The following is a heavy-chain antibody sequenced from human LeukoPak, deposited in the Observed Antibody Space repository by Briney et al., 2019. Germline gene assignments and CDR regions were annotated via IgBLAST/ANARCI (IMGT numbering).Heavy chain of an antibody. CDR3: SSTYYYGSGSYTFDY. CDR2: IIPIFGTA. Sequence: SVKVSCKASGGTFSSYAISWVRQAPGQGLEWMGGIIPIFGTANYAQKFQGRVTITTDESTSPAYMELSSLRSEDTAVYYCSSTYYYGSGSYTFDYWGQGTLVTFSS. CDR1: GGTFSSYA. V-gene: IGHV1-69*05. D-gene: IGHD3-10*01. J-gene: IGHJ4*02.